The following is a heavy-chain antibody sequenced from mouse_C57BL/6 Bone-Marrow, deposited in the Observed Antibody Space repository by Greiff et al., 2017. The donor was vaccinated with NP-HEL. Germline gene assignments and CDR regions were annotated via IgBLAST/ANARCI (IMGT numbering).Heavy chain of an antibody. J-gene: IGHJ3*01. CDR3: AGAYYSNYRFAY. CDR2: IWGGGST. CDR1: GFSLTSYG. V-gene: IGHV2-9*01. Sequence: VQLQQSGPGLVAPSQSLSITCTVSGFSLTSYGVDWVRQPPGKGLEWLGVIWGGGSTNYNSALMSRLSISKDNSKSQVFLKMNSLQTDNTAMYYGAGAYYSNYRFAYWGQGTLVTVSA. D-gene: IGHD2-5*01.